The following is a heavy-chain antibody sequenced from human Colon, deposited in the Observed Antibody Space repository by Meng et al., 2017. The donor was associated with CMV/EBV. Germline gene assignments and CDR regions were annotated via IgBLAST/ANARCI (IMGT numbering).Heavy chain of an antibody. CDR1: GVSASTNI. V-gene: IGHV3-53*01. CDR3: ARKPNYLGMDV. CDR2: IHASGTT. Sequence: GESLKISCAASGVSASTNIMNWVRQAPGKGLEWVSLIHASGTTYYADSVKGRFTISRDDSKNTLYLQMNSLRAEDTAVYYCARKPNYLGMDVWGHGTTVTVSS. J-gene: IGHJ6*02.